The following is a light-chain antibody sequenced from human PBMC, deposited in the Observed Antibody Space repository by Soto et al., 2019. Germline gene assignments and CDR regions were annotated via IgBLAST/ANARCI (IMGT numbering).Light chain of an antibody. CDR2: GAS. CDR1: QSVSSNY. CDR3: QQYGDSPRT. Sequence: EIVLTQSPGTLSLSPGERATLSCRASQSVSSNYLAWYQQKLGQAPRLLIYGASSRATGIPDRFSGSGSGTDVTLTISRLEPEDFAVYYCQQYGDSPRTFGQGTKVEIK. V-gene: IGKV3-20*01. J-gene: IGKJ1*01.